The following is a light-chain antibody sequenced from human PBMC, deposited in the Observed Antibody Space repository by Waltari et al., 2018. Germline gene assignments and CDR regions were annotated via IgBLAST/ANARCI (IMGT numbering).Light chain of an antibody. CDR2: WVF. Sequence: VMTQSPVPLSVTLGQAASISCKSSQSLVPVDGNTYLNWFHQRPGQSPRRLIYWVFNRDSGVPDRFSGSGSGTDFTLRISRVEAEDVGVYYCMKGTRWPYTFGQGTPLDIK. V-gene: IGKV2-30*02. CDR3: MKGTRWPYT. CDR1: QSLVPVDGNTY. J-gene: IGKJ2*01.